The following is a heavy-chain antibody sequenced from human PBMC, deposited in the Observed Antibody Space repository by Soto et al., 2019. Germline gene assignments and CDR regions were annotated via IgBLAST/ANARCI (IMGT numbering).Heavy chain of an antibody. CDR2: IIPIFGTA. CDR1: GGTFSSYA. CDR3: ARGYYGSGCYYFSARKYGLDV. Sequence: VQLVQSGAEVKKPGSSVKVACKAPGGTFSSYAISWVRQAPGHGLEWMGGIIPIFGTANYAQKFQGRVTITAAETTSTAYLKLRSLRSEDTAVYYCARGYYGSGCYYFSARKYGLDVWGQGTTVTVSS. J-gene: IGHJ6*02. V-gene: IGHV1-69*01. D-gene: IGHD3-10*01.